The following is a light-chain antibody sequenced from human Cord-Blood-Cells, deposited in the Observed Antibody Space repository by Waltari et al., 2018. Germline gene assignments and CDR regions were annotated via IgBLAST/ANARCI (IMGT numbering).Light chain of an antibody. CDR3: QQYDSSPMYT. CDR1: QGVSSSY. J-gene: IGKJ2*01. V-gene: IGKV3-20*01. Sequence: EIVLTQSAGPLSLSPGERATLPCRASQGVSSSYLAWYQQKPGQAPRLLIYGASSRATGIPDRFSGSGSGTDFTLTISRLEPKDFAVYYCQQYDSSPMYTFGQRTKLEIK. CDR2: GAS.